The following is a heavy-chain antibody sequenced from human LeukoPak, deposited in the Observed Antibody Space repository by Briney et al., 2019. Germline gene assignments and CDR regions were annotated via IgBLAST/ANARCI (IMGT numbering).Heavy chain of an antibody. CDR3: ARARGSSGWYDFPPFDY. J-gene: IGHJ4*02. Sequence: ASVTVSCKASGYTFTIYGISWVRQAPGQGLEWMGWISAYNGNTNYAQKLQGRVTMTTDTSTSTAYMELRSLRSDDTAVYYCARARGSSGWYDFPPFDYWGQGTLVTVSS. D-gene: IGHD6-19*01. CDR1: GYTFTIYG. V-gene: IGHV1-18*01. CDR2: ISAYNGNT.